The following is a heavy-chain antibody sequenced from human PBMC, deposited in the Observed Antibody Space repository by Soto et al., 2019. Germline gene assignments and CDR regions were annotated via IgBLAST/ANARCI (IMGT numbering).Heavy chain of an antibody. CDR1: GYTFTSYA. V-gene: IGHV1-3*01. CDR3: ARERKQRATSGAHDYYYYGMDV. CDR2: INAGNGNT. J-gene: IGHJ6*02. D-gene: IGHD1-26*01. Sequence: ASVKVSCKASGYTFTSYAMHWVRQAPGQRLEWMGWINAGNGNTKYSQKFQGRVTITRDTSASTAYMELSSLRSEDTAVYYCARERKQRATSGAHDYYYYGMDVGGQGTTVTVS.